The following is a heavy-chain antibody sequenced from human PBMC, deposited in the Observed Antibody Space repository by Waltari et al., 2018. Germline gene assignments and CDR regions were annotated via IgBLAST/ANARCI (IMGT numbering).Heavy chain of an antibody. Sequence: QLLESGPGLVKPSETLSLTCSVSGFSMTRSYWAWIRQPPGKGLEWIGSVFHTGSPSYNPSLKSRVTISVDSSKNQFTLRLTAVTAADTAVYYCAGEKARYGFDVWGQGTTVTVSS. CDR2: VFHTGSP. CDR1: GFSMTRSY. J-gene: IGHJ6*02. CDR3: AGEKARYGFDV. V-gene: IGHV4-38-2*02.